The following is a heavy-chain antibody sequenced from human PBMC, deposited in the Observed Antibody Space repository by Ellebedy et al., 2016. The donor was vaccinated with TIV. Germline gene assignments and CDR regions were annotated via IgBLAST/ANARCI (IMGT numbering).Heavy chain of an antibody. CDR3: ARGAPVYWYFDL. CDR1: GFTFSDYY. J-gene: IGHJ2*01. CDR2: IYSGGST. Sequence: GESLKISXAASGFTFSDYYMSWVRQAPGKGLEWVSVIYSGGSTYYADSVKGRFTISRDNSKNTLYLQMNSLRAEDTAVYYCARGAPVYWYFDLWGRGTLVTVSS. V-gene: IGHV3-53*01.